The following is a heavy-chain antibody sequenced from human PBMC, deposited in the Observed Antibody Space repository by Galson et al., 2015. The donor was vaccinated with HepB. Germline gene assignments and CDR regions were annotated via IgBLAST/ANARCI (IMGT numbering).Heavy chain of an antibody. V-gene: IGHV1-2*02. Sequence: SVKVSCKASGYTFTGYFMYLVRQAPGQGLEWMGWINPKSGVTNYAQNFQGRVTMTRDTSTNTAYMELRRLRSDDTAVYYCAKEGGTGNWFDPWGQGTLVTVSS. CDR3: AKEGGTGNWFDP. J-gene: IGHJ5*02. CDR1: GYTFTGYF. CDR2: INPKSGVT. D-gene: IGHD1-1*01.